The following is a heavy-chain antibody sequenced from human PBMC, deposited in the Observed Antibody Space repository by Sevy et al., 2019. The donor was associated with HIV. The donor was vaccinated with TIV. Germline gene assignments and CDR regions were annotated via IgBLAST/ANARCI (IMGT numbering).Heavy chain of an antibody. J-gene: IGHJ4*02. CDR3: ARDLYYCIGTSCYWPLDY. CDR2: ISAYNGNT. D-gene: IGHD2-2*01. CDR1: GYTFTSYG. V-gene: IGHV1-18*01. Sequence: ASVKVSCKASGYTFTSYGISWVRQAPGQGLEWMGWISAYNGNTNYAQKLQGRVTMTTDTSTGTAYMELRSLRSDDTAVYYCARDLYYCIGTSCYWPLDYWGQGTLVTVSS.